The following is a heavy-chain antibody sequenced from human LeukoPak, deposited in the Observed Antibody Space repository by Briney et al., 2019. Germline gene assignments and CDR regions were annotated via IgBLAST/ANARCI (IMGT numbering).Heavy chain of an antibody. J-gene: IGHJ3*02. CDR3: AREGDEWLRSPVGDAFDI. V-gene: IGHV4-59*01. D-gene: IGHD5-12*01. CDR1: GGSISSYY. Sequence: SSETLSLTCTVSGGSISSYYWSWIRQPPGKGLEWIGYIYYSGSTNYNPSLKSRVTISVDTSKNQFSLKLSSVTAADTTVYYCAREGDEWLRSPVGDAFDIWGQGTMVTVSS. CDR2: IYYSGST.